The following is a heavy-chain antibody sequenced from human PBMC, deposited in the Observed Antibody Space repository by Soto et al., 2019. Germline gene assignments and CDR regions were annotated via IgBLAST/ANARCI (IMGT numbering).Heavy chain of an antibody. V-gene: IGHV3-30*18. J-gene: IGHJ6*02. CDR1: GFTFSSYG. D-gene: IGHD1-26*01. Sequence: QVQLVESGGGVVQPGRSLRLSCAASGFTFSSYGMHWVRQAPGKGLEWVAVISYDGSNKYYADSVKGRFTISRDNSKNTLYLQMHSLRAEDTAVYYCAKDPSWQGGGYYYYGMDVWGQGTTVTVSS. CDR3: AKDPSWQGGGYYYYGMDV. CDR2: ISYDGSNK.